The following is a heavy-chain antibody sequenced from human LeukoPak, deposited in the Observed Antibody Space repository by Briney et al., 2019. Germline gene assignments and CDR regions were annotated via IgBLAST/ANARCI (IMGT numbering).Heavy chain of an antibody. D-gene: IGHD4-11*01. CDR3: ARGYVTTVTDYYYYYMDV. CDR2: INYSGST. V-gene: IGHV4-34*01. J-gene: IGHJ6*03. CDR1: GGSFSGYY. Sequence: SETLSLTCAVYGGSFSGYYWSWIRQPPGKGLEWIGEINYSGSTNYNPSLKSRVTISVDTSKNQFSLKLSSVTAADTAVYYCARGYVTTVTDYYYYYMDVWGKGTTVTVSS.